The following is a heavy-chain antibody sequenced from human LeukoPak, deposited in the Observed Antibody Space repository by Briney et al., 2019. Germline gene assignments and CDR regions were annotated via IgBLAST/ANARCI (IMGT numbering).Heavy chain of an antibody. V-gene: IGHV3-23*01. D-gene: IGHD5-24*01. Sequence: GGSLRLSCAVSGFTFRDAAMTWVRQAPGKGLEWVSLISSSGNNAYYADSVKGRFTISRDNSKSTLSLQMNSLRVEDTAIYYCAKDIQLSTWGLGTMVTVSS. CDR3: AKDIQLST. CDR1: GFTFRDAA. J-gene: IGHJ3*01. CDR2: ISSSGNNA.